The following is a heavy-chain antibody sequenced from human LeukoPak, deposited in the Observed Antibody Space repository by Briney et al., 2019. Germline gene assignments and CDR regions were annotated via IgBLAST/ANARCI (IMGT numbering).Heavy chain of an antibody. D-gene: IGHD6-13*01. CDR1: GGSISSYY. CDR3: ARDRLLLYSSSWYSAYYYGMDV. V-gene: IGHV4-59*01. CDR2: IYYSGST. J-gene: IGHJ6*02. Sequence: TSETLSLTCTVSGGSISSYYWSWIRQPPGKGLEWIGYIYYSGSTNYYAALKKRLTISVDTSKNQFSLKLSSVTAADTAVYYCARDRLLLYSSSWYSAYYYGMDVWGQGTTVTVSS.